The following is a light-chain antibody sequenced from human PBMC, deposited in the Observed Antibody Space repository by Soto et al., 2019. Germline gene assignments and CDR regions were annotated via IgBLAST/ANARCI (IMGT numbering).Light chain of an antibody. CDR3: QQLNNYPRT. J-gene: IGKJ1*01. CDR2: TAS. CDR1: QDISSY. V-gene: IGKV1-9*01. Sequence: GDRVTITCRASQDISSYLAWYQLKPGKAPKLLISTASTLQSGVPSRFSGSGSGTEFTLTISSLQPEDFATYYCQQLNNYPRTFGQGTKVDIK.